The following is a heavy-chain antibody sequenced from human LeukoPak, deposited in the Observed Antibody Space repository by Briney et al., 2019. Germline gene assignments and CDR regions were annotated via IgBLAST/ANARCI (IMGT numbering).Heavy chain of an antibody. CDR1: GGSISSYY. CDR2: IYTSGST. V-gene: IGHV4-4*07. CDR3: AREGDSGSYLNYFDY. Sequence: SETLSLTCTVSGGSISSYYWSWIRQPAGKGLEWIGRIYTSGSTNYNPSLKSRVTMSVDTSKNQFSLKLSSVTAADTAVYYCAREGDSGSYLNYFDYWGQGTLVTVSS. J-gene: IGHJ4*02. D-gene: IGHD1-26*01.